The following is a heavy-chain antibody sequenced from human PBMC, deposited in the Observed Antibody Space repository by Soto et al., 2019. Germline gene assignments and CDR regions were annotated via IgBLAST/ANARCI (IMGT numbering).Heavy chain of an antibody. D-gene: IGHD6-19*01. CDR1: GVSISSSSYY. CDR3: ARPAAGSNWFDP. CDR2: IYYSGST. J-gene: IGHJ5*02. Sequence: SETLSLTCTVSGVSISSSSYYWGWIRQPPGKGLEWIGSIYYSGSTYYNPSLKSRVTISVDTSKNQFSLKLSSVTAADTAVYYCARPAAGSNWFDPWGQGTLVTVSS. V-gene: IGHV4-39*01.